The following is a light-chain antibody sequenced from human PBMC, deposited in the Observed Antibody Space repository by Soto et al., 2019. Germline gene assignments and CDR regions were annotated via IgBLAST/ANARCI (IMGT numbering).Light chain of an antibody. V-gene: IGKV3-20*01. CDR3: HQYGTSPAT. Sequence: DIVLTQSPVTLSLSLGERATLSCRASQSVPSNYLAWYQQKPGQAPRLLIYVASIRATGIPDRFSGSGSGTESTLTLSRREPEDFVVYFCHQYGTSPATFGQRTTVEIK. CDR2: VAS. J-gene: IGKJ1*01. CDR1: QSVPSNY.